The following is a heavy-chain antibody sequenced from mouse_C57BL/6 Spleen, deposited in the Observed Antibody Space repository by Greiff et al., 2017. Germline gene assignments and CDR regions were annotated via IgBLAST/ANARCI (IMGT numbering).Heavy chain of an antibody. CDR2: IHPNSGST. V-gene: IGHV1-64*01. J-gene: IGHJ3*01. CDR3: ARRDQKDLAY. CDR1: GYTFTSYW. Sequence: QVQLQQSGAELVKPGASVKLSCKASGYTFTSYWMHWVKQRPGQGLEWIGMIHPNSGSTNYNEKFKSKATLTVDKSSSTAYMQLSSLTSEDSAVYYCARRDQKDLAYWGQGTLVTVSA. D-gene: IGHD3-3*01.